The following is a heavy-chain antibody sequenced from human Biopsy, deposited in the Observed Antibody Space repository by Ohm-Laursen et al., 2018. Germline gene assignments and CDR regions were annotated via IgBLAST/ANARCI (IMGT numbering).Heavy chain of an antibody. CDR1: GGYFTGHY. J-gene: IGHJ4*02. V-gene: IGHV4-59*11. Sequence: SETLSLTCTVSGGYFTGHYWSWIRQPPGQGLDWIGHISYTGYTSYNASLKSRVTISVDASRNHFSLRLSSLTAADTAVYYCARGSNDFGGLYFPRWGQGTLLTVSS. D-gene: IGHD4-23*01. CDR2: ISYTGYT. CDR3: ARGSNDFGGLYFPR.